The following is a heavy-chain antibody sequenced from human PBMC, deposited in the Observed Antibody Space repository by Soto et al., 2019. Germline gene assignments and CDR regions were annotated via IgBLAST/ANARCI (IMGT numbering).Heavy chain of an antibody. V-gene: IGHV4-61*08. J-gene: IGHJ4*02. D-gene: IGHD6-19*01. CDR1: DGSIRSGGYF. CDR3: ARGMAVAGHYFDS. CDR2: IYYSGST. Sequence: SETLSLTCTVADGSIRSGGYFRSWIRQPPGKGLEWIGYIYYSGSTNYNPSLKSRLTISVDTSKNQFSLKLRSVTAADTAVYYCARGMAVAGHYFDSWGQGTLVTVSS.